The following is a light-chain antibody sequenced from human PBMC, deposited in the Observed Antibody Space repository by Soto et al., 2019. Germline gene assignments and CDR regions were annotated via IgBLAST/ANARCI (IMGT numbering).Light chain of an antibody. CDR2: DAS. J-gene: IGKJ5*01. Sequence: PGEKATLSCRASQSVSGSLGWYQQKPGQAPRLIIYDASVRATGIPARFSGSGSGTDFTLTISSLEPEDFAVYYCQQYGSSPITFGQGTRLEIK. CDR3: QQYGSSPIT. V-gene: IGKV3-20*01. CDR1: QSVSGS.